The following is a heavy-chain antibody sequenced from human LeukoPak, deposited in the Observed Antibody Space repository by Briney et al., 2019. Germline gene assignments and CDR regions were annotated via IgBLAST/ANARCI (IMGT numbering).Heavy chain of an antibody. CDR2: ITWDGIST. CDR1: GFTFDDYA. V-gene: IGHV3-43D*03. J-gene: IGHJ4*02. CDR3: AMLFGVVIT. Sequence: PGGSLRLSCAASGFTFDDYAMHWVRQAPGKGLEWVSLITWDGISTSYADSVKGRFTISRDNAKNTLYLQMNSLRAEDTAVYYCAMLFGVVITWGQGTLVTVSS. D-gene: IGHD3-3*01.